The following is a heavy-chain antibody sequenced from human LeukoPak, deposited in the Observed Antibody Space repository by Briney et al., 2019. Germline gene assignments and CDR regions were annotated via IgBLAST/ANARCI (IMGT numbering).Heavy chain of an antibody. CDR3: VRGRLLRSMKYFDS. D-gene: IGHD2-15*01. CDR1: GFTFSSYW. CDR2: IEQDGSEK. V-gene: IGHV3-7*01. J-gene: IGHJ4*02. Sequence: GGSLRLSCAASGFTFSSYWMSWVRQAPGKGLEWVANIEQDGSEKYYVDSVKGRFTISRDNAQNSVHLQMSSLRDEDTAVYYCVRGRLLRSMKYFDSWGQGVQVTVSS.